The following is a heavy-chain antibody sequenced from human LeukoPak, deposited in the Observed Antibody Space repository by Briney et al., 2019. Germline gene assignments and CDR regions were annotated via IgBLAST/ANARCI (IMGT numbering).Heavy chain of an antibody. Sequence: PSETLSLTCTVSGDSISSYYWSWIRQPPGKGLEWIGYIYYSGSTNYNPSLKSRVTISVDTSKNQFSLKLSSVTAADTAVYYCASTESASFWSGYYSGPILSHWGQGTLVTVSS. CDR3: ASTESASFWSGYYSGPILSH. V-gene: IGHV4-59*01. CDR1: GDSISSYY. D-gene: IGHD3-3*01. CDR2: IYYSGST. J-gene: IGHJ4*02.